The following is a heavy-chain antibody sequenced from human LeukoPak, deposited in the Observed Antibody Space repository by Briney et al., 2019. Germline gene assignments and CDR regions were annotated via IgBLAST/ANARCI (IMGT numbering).Heavy chain of an antibody. V-gene: IGHV4-59*01. D-gene: IGHD6-19*01. CDR3: ARGPYSSGGFSGWFDP. Sequence: SETLSLTCTVSGCTISSYYWSWIRQPPGKGLEWVGYIYYSGSSKYNPSLMSGVTISVDKSKNQFSLQLSTVTAADTDVYYGARGPYSSGGFSGWFDPWGQGTLVTVSS. CDR1: GCTISSYY. J-gene: IGHJ5*02. CDR2: IYYSGSS.